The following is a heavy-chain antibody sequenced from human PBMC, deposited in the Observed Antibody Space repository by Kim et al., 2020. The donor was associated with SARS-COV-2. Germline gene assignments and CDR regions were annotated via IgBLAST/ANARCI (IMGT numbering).Heavy chain of an antibody. CDR1: GGSISSYY. CDR2: SYYSGST. V-gene: IGHV4-59*08. J-gene: IGHJ3*02. Sequence: SETLSLTCTVSGGSISSYYWSWIRQPPGKGLEWIWYSYYSGSTNYNPSLKSRGTISVDTSKNQFSLKLSPVTAADTAVYYCAGLLSPWAAFDIWGQGTMVTVSS. CDR3: AGLLSPWAAFDI. D-gene: IGHD1-26*01.